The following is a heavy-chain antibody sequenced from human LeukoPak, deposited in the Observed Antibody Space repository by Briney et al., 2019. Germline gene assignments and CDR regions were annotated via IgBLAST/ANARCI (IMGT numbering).Heavy chain of an antibody. CDR1: GGSFSGYY. Sequence: PSETLSLTCAVYGGSFSGYYWSWIRQPPGKGLEWIGEINHSGSTNYNPSLKSRVTISVDTSKNQFSLKLSSVTAADTAVYYCARQKGAAPRKYMDVWGKGTTVTVSS. J-gene: IGHJ6*03. CDR3: ARQKGAAPRKYMDV. D-gene: IGHD1-26*01. CDR2: INHSGST. V-gene: IGHV4-34*01.